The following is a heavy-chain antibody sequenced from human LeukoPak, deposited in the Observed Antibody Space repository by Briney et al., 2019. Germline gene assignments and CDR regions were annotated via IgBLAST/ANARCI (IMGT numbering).Heavy chain of an antibody. D-gene: IGHD3-10*01. V-gene: IGHV4-30-2*01. CDR3: DRVRGVGLDFDY. Sequence: SESLSLTCAVSGGSISSGGYSWNWIRQPPGKGREGIGYIYHSGSTYYNPSLKSRVTISVDRSKNQLSLKLSSVTAADTAVYYCDRVRGVGLDFDYWGQGTLVTVSS. J-gene: IGHJ4*02. CDR1: GGSISSGGYS. CDR2: IYHSGST.